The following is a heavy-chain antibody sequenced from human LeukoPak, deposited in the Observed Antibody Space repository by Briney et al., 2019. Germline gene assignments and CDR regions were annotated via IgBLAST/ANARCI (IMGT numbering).Heavy chain of an antibody. CDR2: MNPNSGNT. D-gene: IGHD3-3*01. Sequence: GASVKVSCKASGYTFTSYDINWVRQATGQGLEWMGWMNPNSGNTGYAQKFQGRVTITRNTSISTAYMELSSLRSEDTAVYCCARGPPADFWSGYYYFDYWGQGTLVTVSS. CDR1: GYTFTSYD. CDR3: ARGPPADFWSGYYYFDY. V-gene: IGHV1-8*03. J-gene: IGHJ4*02.